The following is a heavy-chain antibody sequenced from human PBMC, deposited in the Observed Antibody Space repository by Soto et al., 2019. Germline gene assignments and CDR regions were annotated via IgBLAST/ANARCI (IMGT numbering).Heavy chain of an antibody. CDR1: GFTFSSYA. Sequence: GGSLRLSCAASGFTFSSYAMSWVRQAPGKGLEWVSAISGSGGSTYYADSVKGRFTISIDNSKNTLYLQMNSLRAEDTAVYYCTKDGYYYDSSGYYTKPAYYFDYWGQGTLVTVSS. V-gene: IGHV3-23*01. D-gene: IGHD3-22*01. J-gene: IGHJ4*02. CDR3: TKDGYYYDSSGYYTKPAYYFDY. CDR2: ISGSGGST.